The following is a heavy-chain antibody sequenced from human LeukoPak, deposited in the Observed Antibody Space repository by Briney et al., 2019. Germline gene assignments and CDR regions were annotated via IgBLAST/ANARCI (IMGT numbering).Heavy chain of an antibody. J-gene: IGHJ4*02. V-gene: IGHV4-34*01. D-gene: IGHD3-10*01. CDR1: GGSFSGYY. CDR3: ARLLPTTKTYYYGSGRGDY. CDR2: INHSGST. Sequence: SETLSLTCAVYGGSFSGYYWSWIRQPPGKGLEWIGEINHSGSTNYNPSLKSPVTISVDTLKNQFSLKLSSVTAADTAVYYCARLLPTTKTYYYGSGRGDYWGQGTLVTVSS.